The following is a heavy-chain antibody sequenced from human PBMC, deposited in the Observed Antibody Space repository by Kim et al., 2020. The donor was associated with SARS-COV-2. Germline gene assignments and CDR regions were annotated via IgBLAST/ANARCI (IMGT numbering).Heavy chain of an antibody. J-gene: IGHJ4*02. D-gene: IGHD6-13*01. CDR2: IYWDDDK. CDR1: GFSLSTSGVG. CDR3: AYRPGSWIGGYFDY. Sequence: SGPTLVNPTQTLTLTCTFSGFSLSTSGVGVGWIRQPPGKALEWLALIYWDDDKRYSPSLKSWLTITKDTSKNQVVLTMTNMDPVDTATYYCAYRPGSWIGGYFDYWGQGTLVTVSS. V-gene: IGHV2-5*02.